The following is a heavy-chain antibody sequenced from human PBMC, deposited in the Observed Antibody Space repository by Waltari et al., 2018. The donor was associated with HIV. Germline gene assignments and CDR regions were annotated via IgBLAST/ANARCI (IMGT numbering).Heavy chain of an antibody. CDR2: IYHSGTT. Sequence: QVQLQESGPGLVKPSGTLSLPCVVSGGAISSSSSCSWVRQPPGKGLEWMGEIYHSGTTNYNPSLKSRVAISMDQSENQFSLILNSVTAADTAMYFCARARPLLTTWAGVFDIWGRGTMVIVSS. D-gene: IGHD4-17*01. CDR3: ARARPLLTTWAGVFDI. CDR1: GGAISSSSS. J-gene: IGHJ3*02. V-gene: IGHV4-4*02.